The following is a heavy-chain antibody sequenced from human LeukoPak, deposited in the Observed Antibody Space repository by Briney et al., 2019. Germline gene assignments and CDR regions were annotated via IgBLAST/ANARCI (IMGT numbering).Heavy chain of an antibody. J-gene: IGHJ4*02. Sequence: SETLSLTCTVSGGSISSSSYYWGWIRQPPGKGLEWIGSIYYSGSTYYNPSLKSRVTISVDTSKNQFSLKLSSVTAADTAVYYCARSYDSSGYLDYWGQGTLVTVSS. D-gene: IGHD3-22*01. CDR2: IYYSGST. CDR3: ARSYDSSGYLDY. CDR1: GGSISSSSYY. V-gene: IGHV4-39*07.